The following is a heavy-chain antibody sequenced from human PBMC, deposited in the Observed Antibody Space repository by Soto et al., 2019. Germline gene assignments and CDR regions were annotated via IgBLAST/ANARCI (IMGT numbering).Heavy chain of an antibody. J-gene: IGHJ4*02. V-gene: IGHV4-59*08. CDR3: ARHYYDSSGYYYAFDY. D-gene: IGHD3-22*01. Sequence: QVQLQESGPGLVKPSETLSLTCTVSGGSISSYYWSWIRQPPGKGLEWIGYIYYRGSTNYNPSLTSRVTISXXTXTXXFSLKLSSVTAADTAVYYCARHYYDSSGYYYAFDYWGQGTLVTVSS. CDR1: GGSISSYY. CDR2: IYYRGST.